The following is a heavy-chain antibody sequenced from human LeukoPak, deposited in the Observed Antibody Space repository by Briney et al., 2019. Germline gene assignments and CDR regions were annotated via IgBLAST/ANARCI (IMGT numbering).Heavy chain of an antibody. J-gene: IGHJ4*02. CDR2: ISSSGSTI. D-gene: IGHD3-16*01. CDR3: ARDGGRRRDY. CDR1: AFTFSSFE. Sequence: PGGSLRLSCAASAFTFSSFEMNRVSHAPGKGLKRVTYISSSGSTIYFADSVKGRFTTSRANATNSLYLQMNSLRAEDTAVYYCARDGGRRRDYWGLGTLVTVSS. V-gene: IGHV3-48*03.